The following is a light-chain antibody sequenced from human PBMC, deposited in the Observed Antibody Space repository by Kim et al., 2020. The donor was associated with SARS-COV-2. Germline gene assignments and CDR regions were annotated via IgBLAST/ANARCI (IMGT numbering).Light chain of an antibody. Sequence: EIVLTQSPATLSLSPGERATLSCRASQSVSSYLDWYQQKPGQAPRLLIYDASNRATGIPARFSGSGSGTDFTLTISSLEPEDFAVYYCQQRSGSFGPGTKVDIK. CDR2: DAS. CDR1: QSVSSY. V-gene: IGKV3-11*01. J-gene: IGKJ3*01. CDR3: QQRSGS.